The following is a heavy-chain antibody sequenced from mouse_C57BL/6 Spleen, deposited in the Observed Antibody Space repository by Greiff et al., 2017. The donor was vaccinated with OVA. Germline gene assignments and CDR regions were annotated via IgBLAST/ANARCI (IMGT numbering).Heavy chain of an antibody. Sequence: VQLKESEGGLVQPGRSMKLSCTASGFTFSDYYMAWVRQVPEKGLEWVANINYDGSSTYYLDSLKSRFIISRDNAKNILYLQMSSLKSEDTATYYCARSWGDYWGQGTTLTVSS. V-gene: IGHV5-16*01. CDR1: GFTFSDYY. D-gene: IGHD4-1*01. CDR2: INYDGSST. J-gene: IGHJ2*01. CDR3: ARSWGDY.